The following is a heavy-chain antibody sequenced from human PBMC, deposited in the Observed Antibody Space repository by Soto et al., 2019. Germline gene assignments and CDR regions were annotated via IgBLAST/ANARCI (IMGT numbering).Heavy chain of an antibody. CDR1: GFTFSSYS. CDR2: ISGSSSMI. CDR3: ARDLNPRPEMLYALLGY. D-gene: IGHD2-8*01. V-gene: IGHV3-48*01. J-gene: IGHJ4*02. Sequence: EVQLVESGGGLVQPGGSLRLSCAASGFTFSSYSMNWVRQAPGKGLEWVSYISGSSSMIYYADSVKGRFTISRDNAKNSLYLQMNSLRAEDTAVYYCARDLNPRPEMLYALLGYWGQGTLVNVSS.